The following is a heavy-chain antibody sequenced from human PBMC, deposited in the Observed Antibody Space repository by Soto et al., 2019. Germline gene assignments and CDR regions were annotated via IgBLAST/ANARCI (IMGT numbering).Heavy chain of an antibody. CDR3: ARGRTYYDP. CDR2: IYHSGST. J-gene: IGHJ5*02. V-gene: IGHV4-31*03. D-gene: IGHD3-10*01. Sequence: PSETLSLTGSVSGGSISGGGYYWGWIRQHPGKGLEWIGYIYHSGSTYYNQSLKSRVTISVKTSNNQFSLKLSSVTAADTAVSYCARGRTYYDPWGQGTLVTVSS. CDR1: GGSISGGGYY.